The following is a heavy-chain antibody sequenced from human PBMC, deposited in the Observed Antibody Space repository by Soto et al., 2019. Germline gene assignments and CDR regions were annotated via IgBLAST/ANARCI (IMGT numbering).Heavy chain of an antibody. CDR2: ISYDGSNK. D-gene: IGHD5-18*01. V-gene: IGHV3-30-3*01. CDR3: ARGDGHTYGNIFDY. J-gene: IGHJ4*02. CDR1: GSTFSSYA. Sequence: QVQLVESGGGVVQPGRSLRLSCAASGSTFSSYAMHWVRQAPGKGLEWVAFISYDGSNKYHADSVTGRFTISRDNSKNTVYLQMNSLRAEDTAVYYCARGDGHTYGNIFDYWGQGTLVTVSS.